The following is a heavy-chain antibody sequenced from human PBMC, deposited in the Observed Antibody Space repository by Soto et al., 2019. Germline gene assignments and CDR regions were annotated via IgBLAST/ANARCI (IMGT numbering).Heavy chain of an antibody. CDR1: GGSFSGHY. J-gene: IGHJ4*02. Sequence: PSETLSLTCAVYGGSFSGHYWSWIRQTPGKGLEWIGEINHSGSTNQNPSLKSRVSISVDTSKNQFSLKLGSVTATDTAVYYCARGAVQGGAPDKYYFDSWGQGTLVTVSS. D-gene: IGHD6-19*01. CDR2: INHSGST. CDR3: ARGAVQGGAPDKYYFDS. V-gene: IGHV4-34*01.